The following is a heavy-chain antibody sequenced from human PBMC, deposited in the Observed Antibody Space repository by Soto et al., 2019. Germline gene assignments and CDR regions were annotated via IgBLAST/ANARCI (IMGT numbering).Heavy chain of an antibody. D-gene: IGHD6-13*01. CDR3: APPPPCGQLLVSTTYSYDYSGMDV. CDR2: IIPIFGTA. Sequence: ASVKVSCKASGGTFSSYAISWVRQAPGQGLEWMGGIIPIFGTANYAQKFQGRVTITADEPTSTAYMELGSLRSEDTAVYYCAPPPPCGQLLVSTTYSYDYSGMDVWGQGTTVTVPS. CDR1: GGTFSSYA. V-gene: IGHV1-69*13. J-gene: IGHJ6*02.